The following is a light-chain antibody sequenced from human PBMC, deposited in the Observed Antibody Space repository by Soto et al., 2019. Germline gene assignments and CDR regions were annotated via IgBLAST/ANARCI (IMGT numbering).Light chain of an antibody. CDR3: HQCAHSPRT. CDR2: DAA. Sequence: EIVLTQSPGILSLSAGERATLSCRASQTITKNHVAWYQQKPGQAPRLIIYDAANRATGVPDRFSGSGSGTDFTLTISRLEPEDFAVYYCHQCAHSPRTFGQGTKVEIK. J-gene: IGKJ1*01. CDR1: QTITKNH. V-gene: IGKV3-20*01.